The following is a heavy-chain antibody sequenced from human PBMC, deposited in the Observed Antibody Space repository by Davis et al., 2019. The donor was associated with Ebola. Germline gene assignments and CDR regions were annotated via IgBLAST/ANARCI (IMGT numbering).Heavy chain of an antibody. J-gene: IGHJ4*02. V-gene: IGHV1-2*04. CDR3: AKDPRHYFDSSGYYYDY. CDR2: INPNSGGT. D-gene: IGHD3-22*01. Sequence: ASVKVSCKASGYTFTGYYMHWVRQAPGQGLELMGWINPNSGGTNYAQKFQGWVTMTRDTSISTAYMELSRLRAEDTALYYCAKDPRHYFDSSGYYYDYWGQGTLVTVSS. CDR1: GYTFTGYY.